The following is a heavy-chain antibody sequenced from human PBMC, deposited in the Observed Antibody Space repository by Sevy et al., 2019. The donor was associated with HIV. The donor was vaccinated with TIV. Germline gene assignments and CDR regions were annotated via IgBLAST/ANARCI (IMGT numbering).Heavy chain of an antibody. CDR2: ISPHNGDT. Sequence: ASVKVSCKASGYLFTSYRITWVRQAPGKRLELVGWISPHNGDTNYAQRVQDRVTMITDTSTTTAYMELRSLTSYDSAVYYCARAYCSGGRCYSLAYWGQGTLVTVSS. D-gene: IGHD2-15*01. J-gene: IGHJ4*02. CDR3: ARAYCSGGRCYSLAY. V-gene: IGHV1-18*01. CDR1: GYLFTSYR.